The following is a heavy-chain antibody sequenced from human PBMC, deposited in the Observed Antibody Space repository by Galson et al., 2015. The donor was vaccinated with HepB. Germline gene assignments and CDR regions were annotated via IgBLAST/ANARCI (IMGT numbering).Heavy chain of an antibody. CDR3: VREVGGWYDH. J-gene: IGHJ5*02. CDR2: ISTSNGNT. D-gene: IGHD1-26*01. V-gene: IGHV1-18*04. CDR1: GYGFTSYG. Sequence: SVKVSCKASGYGFTSYGISWIRQAPGQGLEWMGWISTSNGNTLYAQKIQGRATMTTVASTATAYMDLTSLTSDDTAVYYCVREVGGWYDHWGLGTLVTVSS.